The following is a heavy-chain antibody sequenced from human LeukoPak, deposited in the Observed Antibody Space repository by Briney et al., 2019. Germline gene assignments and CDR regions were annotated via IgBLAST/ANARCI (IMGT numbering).Heavy chain of an antibody. CDR3: ARVGDGGGSGGSFKPIL. V-gene: IGHV4-38-2*02. J-gene: IGHJ4*02. Sequence: SETLSLTCTVSGYSISTGYYWDWIRQPPGKGLEGIGTFYHGGGTYYNPSLKSRVTISVDTSKNQFSLKLSSVTAADTAVYYCARVGDGGGSGGSFKPILWGQGTLVTVSS. D-gene: IGHD2-15*01. CDR1: GYSISTGYY. CDR2: FYHGGGT.